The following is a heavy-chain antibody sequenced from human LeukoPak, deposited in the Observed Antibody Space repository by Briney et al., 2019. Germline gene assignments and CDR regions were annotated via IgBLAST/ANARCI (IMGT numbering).Heavy chain of an antibody. D-gene: IGHD6-6*01. CDR1: GFTFSDYY. Sequence: GGSLRLSCAASGFTFSDYYMSWIRQAPGKGLEGVSYISSSGTTIYYADSVKGRFTITRDNAKNSLYLQMNSLRAEDTAVYYCARDQRYSSSSGRIYWGQGTLVTASS. CDR2: ISSSGTTI. J-gene: IGHJ4*02. V-gene: IGHV3-11*04. CDR3: ARDQRYSSSSGRIY.